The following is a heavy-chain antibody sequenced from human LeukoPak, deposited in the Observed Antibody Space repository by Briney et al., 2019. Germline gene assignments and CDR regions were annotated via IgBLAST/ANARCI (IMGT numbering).Heavy chain of an antibody. CDR3: ARDGGYYDSRNWFDP. J-gene: IGHJ5*02. D-gene: IGHD3-22*01. CDR2: INHSGST. Sequence: SETLSLTCAVYGGSFSGYYWSWIRQPPGKGLEWIGEINHSGSTNYNPSLKSRVTISVDTSKNQFSLKLSSVTAADTAVYYCARDGGYYDSRNWFDPWGQGTLVTVSS. CDR1: GGSFSGYY. V-gene: IGHV4-34*01.